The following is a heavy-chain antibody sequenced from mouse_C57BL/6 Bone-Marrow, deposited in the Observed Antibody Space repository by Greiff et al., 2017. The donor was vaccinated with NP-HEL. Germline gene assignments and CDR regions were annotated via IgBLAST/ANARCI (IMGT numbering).Heavy chain of an antibody. V-gene: IGHV1-81*01. J-gene: IGHJ2*01. CDR1: GYTFTSYG. Sequence: VQLVESGAELARPGASVKLSCKASGYTFTSYGISWVKQRTGQGLEWIGEIYPRSGNTYYNEKFKGKATLTADKSSSTAYMELRSLTSEDSAVYFCARENDPEDFDYWGQGTTLTVSS. D-gene: IGHD2-3*01. CDR2: IYPRSGNT. CDR3: ARENDPEDFDY.